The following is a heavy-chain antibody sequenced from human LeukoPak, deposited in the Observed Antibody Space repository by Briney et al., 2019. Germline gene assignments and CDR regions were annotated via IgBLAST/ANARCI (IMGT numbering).Heavy chain of an antibody. J-gene: IGHJ5*02. CDR2: INPNSGGT. CDR1: GYTFTGYY. V-gene: IGHV1-2*02. Sequence: GASVKVSCKASGYTFTGYYMHWVRQAPGQGLEWMGWINPNSGGTNYAQKFQGRVTMTRDTSISTAYMELSRLRSDDTAVYYCARDPLIAAASKNWFDPWGQGTLVTVSS. CDR3: ARDPLIAAASKNWFDP. D-gene: IGHD6-13*01.